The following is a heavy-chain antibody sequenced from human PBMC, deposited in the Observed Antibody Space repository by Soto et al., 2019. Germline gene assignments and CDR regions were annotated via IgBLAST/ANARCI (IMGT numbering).Heavy chain of an antibody. V-gene: IGHV4-30-4*01. CDR1: GGSISSGYYY. CDR3: ARDRLMATAGTARHYFGLDV. CDR2: IYYSGNT. J-gene: IGHJ6*02. D-gene: IGHD5-18*01. Sequence: PSETLSLTCSVSGGSISSGYYYWSWIRQPPGKGLEWIGNIYYSGNTYYNPSLKSRLIISIDTSKNQFSLKVGSVTAADTAVYYCARDRLMATAGTARHYFGLDVWGQGTTVTVSS.